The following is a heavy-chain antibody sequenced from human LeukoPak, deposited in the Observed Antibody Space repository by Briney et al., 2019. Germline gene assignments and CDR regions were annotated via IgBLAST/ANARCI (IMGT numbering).Heavy chain of an antibody. CDR3: AREADTFDI. CDR2: IYTSGST. J-gene: IGHJ3*02. CDR1: GDSISSGSYY. Sequence: PSETLSLTCTVSGDSISSGSYYWSWIRQPAGKGLEWIGRIYTSGSTNYNPSLKSRVTISVDTSKNQFSLKLSSVTAADTAMYYCAREADTFDIWGQGTMVTVSS. V-gene: IGHV4-61*02.